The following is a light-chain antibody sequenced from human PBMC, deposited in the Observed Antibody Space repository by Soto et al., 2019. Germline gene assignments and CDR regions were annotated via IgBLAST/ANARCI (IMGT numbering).Light chain of an antibody. V-gene: IGLV6-57*02. CDR3: QCYDDNNRGV. CDR1: GGSIASNY. Sequence: NFMLTQPHSVSESPGKTITISCTGSGGSIASNYVQWYQQRPGSAPTTVIYEDNQRPSGVPDRFAGSIDTSSNSASLTISGLQTEDEADYYCQCYDDNNRGVFGGGTQLTVL. J-gene: IGLJ3*02. CDR2: EDN.